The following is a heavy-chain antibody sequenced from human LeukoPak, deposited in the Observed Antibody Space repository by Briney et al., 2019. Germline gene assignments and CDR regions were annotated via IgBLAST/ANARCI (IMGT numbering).Heavy chain of an antibody. CDR2: INAGNGNT. CDR3: ARGDSGYCSGGSCRRNWFDP. D-gene: IGHD2-15*01. V-gene: IGHV1-3*01. J-gene: IGHJ5*02. CDR1: GYTLTSYA. Sequence: ASVNVSCKASGYTLTSYAMHWVRQARGQRREGMGWINAGNGNTKYSQKFQGRVTITRDTSASTAYMELSSLRSEDTAVYYCARGDSGYCSGGSCRRNWFDPWGQGTLVTVSS.